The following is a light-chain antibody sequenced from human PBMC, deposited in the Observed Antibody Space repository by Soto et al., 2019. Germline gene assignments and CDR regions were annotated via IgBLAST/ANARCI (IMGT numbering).Light chain of an antibody. Sequence: QSVLTQPASVSGSPGQSITVSCTGTSSDVGRYNYVSWYQQHPGKVPKLMIYDVSYRPSGVSSRFSGSKSGNTASLTISGLQSEDEADYYCSSYTSSGTRLFGGGTKLTVL. CDR2: DVS. CDR3: SSYTSSGTRL. V-gene: IGLV2-14*03. J-gene: IGLJ2*01. CDR1: SSDVGRYNY.